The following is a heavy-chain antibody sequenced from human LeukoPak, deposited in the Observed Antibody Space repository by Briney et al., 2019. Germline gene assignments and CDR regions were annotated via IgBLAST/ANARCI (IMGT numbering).Heavy chain of an antibody. Sequence: PGRSLRLSCAASGFTFDDYAMHWVRQAPGKGLEWVSGISWNSGSIGYADSVKGRFTISRDNAKNSLYLQMNSLRAEDTALYYCAKGLYYYDSSGYSTEAIDYWGQGTLVTVSS. J-gene: IGHJ4*02. CDR1: GFTFDDYA. CDR3: AKGLYYYDSSGYSTEAIDY. CDR2: ISWNSGSI. V-gene: IGHV3-9*01. D-gene: IGHD3-22*01.